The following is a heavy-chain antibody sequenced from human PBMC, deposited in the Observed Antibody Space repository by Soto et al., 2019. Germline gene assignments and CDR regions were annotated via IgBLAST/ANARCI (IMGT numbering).Heavy chain of an antibody. Sequence: PGGSLRLSCAASGFTFSDSSMHWVRQAPGKGLEWVAVISYDGSDKYHADSVKGRFTISRDNSKNTLYLQMNSLRPEDSAVYYCARDGATMVVLYYFDSWGHGTLVTVSS. CDR3: ARDGATMVVLYYFDS. V-gene: IGHV3-30-3*01. J-gene: IGHJ4*01. CDR2: ISYDGSDK. D-gene: IGHD5-12*01. CDR1: GFTFSDSS.